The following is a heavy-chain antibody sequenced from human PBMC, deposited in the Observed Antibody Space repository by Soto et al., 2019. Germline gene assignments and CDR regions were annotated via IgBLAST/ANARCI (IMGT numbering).Heavy chain of an antibody. CDR1: GGSISSYY. V-gene: IGHV4-59*01. CDR3: ARVLLEGGNGAFDI. Sequence: SETLSLTCTVSGGSISSYYWSWIRQPPGKGLEWIGYIYYSGSTNYNPSLKSRVTISVDTSKNQFSLKLSSVTAADTAVYYCARVLLEGGNGAFDIWGQGTMVTVSS. J-gene: IGHJ3*02. CDR2: IYYSGST. D-gene: IGHD2-8*01.